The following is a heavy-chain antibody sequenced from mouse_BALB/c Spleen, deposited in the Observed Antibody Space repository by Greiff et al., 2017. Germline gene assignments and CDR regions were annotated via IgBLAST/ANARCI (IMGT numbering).Heavy chain of an antibody. Sequence: VQLQQSGAELVRPGTSVKVSCKASGYAFTNYLIEWVKQRPGQGLEWIGVINPGSGGTNYNEKFKGKATLTADKSSSTAYMQLSSLTSEDSAVYYCAGGTGPFAYWGQGTLVTVSA. CDR3: AGGTGPFAY. CDR2: INPGSGGT. CDR1: GYAFTNYL. D-gene: IGHD2-14*01. V-gene: IGHV1-54*01. J-gene: IGHJ3*01.